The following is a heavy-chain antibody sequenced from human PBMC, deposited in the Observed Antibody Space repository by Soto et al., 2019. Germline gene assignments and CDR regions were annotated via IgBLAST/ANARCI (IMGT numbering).Heavy chain of an antibody. CDR1: HDAISSSNYY. CDR3: ARHVKGAFHPYYFDY. J-gene: IGHJ4*02. D-gene: IGHD3-16*01. V-gene: IGHV4-39*01. CDR2: INYSGTT. Sequence: PSQTLSLTCTVSHDAISSSNYYWGWVRQPPGKGLEWIASINYSGTTYYNPSLKSRVTMSVDTSKNQFSLNLSSVTAADTAVYYCARHVKGAFHPYYFDYWGQGTLVTVSS.